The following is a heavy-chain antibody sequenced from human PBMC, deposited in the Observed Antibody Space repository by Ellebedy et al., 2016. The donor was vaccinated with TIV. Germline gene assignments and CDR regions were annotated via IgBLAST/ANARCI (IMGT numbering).Heavy chain of an antibody. D-gene: IGHD1-26*01. CDR1: GDTLTTDA. CDR3: ARDREIEYFDY. V-gene: IGHV1-69*04. Sequence: SVKVSCKASGDTLTTDAISWVRQAPGQGLEWMGRIIPLIGIGNYAQNFQGRVTIPADKSTSTAYMELSSLRSEDTAVYYCARDREIEYFDYWGQGTLVTVSS. CDR2: IIPLIGIG. J-gene: IGHJ4*02.